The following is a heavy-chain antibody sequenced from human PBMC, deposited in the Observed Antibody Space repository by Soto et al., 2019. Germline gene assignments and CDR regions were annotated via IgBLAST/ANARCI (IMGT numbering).Heavy chain of an antibody. D-gene: IGHD6-6*01. V-gene: IGHV1-18*01. J-gene: IGHJ4*02. Sequence: QIQLVQSGAEVKKPEASVKVSCKASGYTFSSYDITWVRKAPGQGLEWMGWINPDNGNTNYAQKVQGRVTLTTDTPTSTAYLELRSLRADDTAVYYCARNEYHFDYWGQGTLVTVSS. CDR1: GYTFSSYD. CDR2: INPDNGNT. CDR3: ARNEYHFDY.